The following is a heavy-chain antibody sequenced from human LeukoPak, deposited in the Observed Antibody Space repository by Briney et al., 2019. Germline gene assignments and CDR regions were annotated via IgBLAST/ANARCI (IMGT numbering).Heavy chain of an antibody. Sequence: GGSLRLSCAASGFTFSSYAMHWVGQAPGKGLEWVAVISYDGSNKYYADSVKGRFTISRDNSKNTLYLQMNSLRAEDTAVYYCTSAGELRYFDWFFDYWGQGTLVTVSS. V-gene: IGHV3-30*04. D-gene: IGHD3-9*01. J-gene: IGHJ4*02. CDR2: ISYDGSNK. CDR3: TSAGELRYFDWFFDY. CDR1: GFTFSSYA.